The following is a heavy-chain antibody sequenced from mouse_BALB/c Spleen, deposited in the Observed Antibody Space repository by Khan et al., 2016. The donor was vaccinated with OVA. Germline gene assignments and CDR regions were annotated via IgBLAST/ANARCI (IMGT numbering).Heavy chain of an antibody. Sequence: VELVESGAELVRPGTSVKVSCKASGYAFTNYLIEWVKQRPGQGLEWIGVINSGSGGTNYNEKFKGKATLTADKSSSTAYMQLSSLTSDDSAVYFCARRDYAMDYWGQGTSVTVSS. J-gene: IGHJ4*01. V-gene: IGHV1-54*01. CDR1: GYAFTNYL. CDR3: ARRDYAMDY. CDR2: INSGSGGT.